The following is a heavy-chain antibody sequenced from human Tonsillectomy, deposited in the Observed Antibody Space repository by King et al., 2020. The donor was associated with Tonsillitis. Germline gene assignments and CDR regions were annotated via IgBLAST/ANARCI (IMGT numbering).Heavy chain of an antibody. Sequence: QLVQSGAEVKKPGESLKISCKGAGYSFTNYWIGWVRQKPGKGLEWMGIIYPGDSDTRYSPSFQGQVTISADRSISTAYLQGGGLKASDTAMYYCAMGSAMDVWGQGTTVTVSS. V-gene: IGHV5-51*01. CDR1: GYSFTNYW. CDR2: IYPGDSDT. CDR3: AMGSAMDV. D-gene: IGHD1-26*01. J-gene: IGHJ6*02.